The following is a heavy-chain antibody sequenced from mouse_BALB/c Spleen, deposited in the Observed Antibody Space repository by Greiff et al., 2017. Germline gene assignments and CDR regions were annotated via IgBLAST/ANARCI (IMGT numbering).Heavy chain of an antibody. CDR1: GFSLTSYS. CDR2: IWSGGRT. Sequence: QVHVKQSGPGLVQPSQSLSITCTVPGFSLTSYSVHWVRQYPGKGREWLGVIWSGGRTDYNAAFISRLSISKDNSKSQVFFKMNSLQANDTAIYYFARKGWATDYAMDYWGQGTAVTVSS. V-gene: IGHV2-2*02. CDR3: ARKGWATDYAMDY. D-gene: IGHD1-1*02. J-gene: IGHJ4*01.